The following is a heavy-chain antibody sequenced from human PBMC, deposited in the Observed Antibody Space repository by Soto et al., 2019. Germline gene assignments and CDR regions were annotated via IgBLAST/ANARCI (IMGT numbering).Heavy chain of an antibody. CDR2: INAGNGNT. D-gene: IGHD3-22*01. V-gene: IGHV1-3*01. Sequence: GASVKVSCKASGYTFTNFAMHWVRQAPGQRLEWMGWINAGNGNTKYSQKFQGRVTITRDTSASTAFMELSSLRSEDTAVYYCARDHYYDSSGPPDYWGQGTLVTVSS. J-gene: IGHJ4*02. CDR1: GYTFTNFA. CDR3: ARDHYYDSSGPPDY.